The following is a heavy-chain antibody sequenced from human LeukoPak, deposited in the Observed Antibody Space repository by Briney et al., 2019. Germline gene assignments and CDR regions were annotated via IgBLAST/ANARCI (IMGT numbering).Heavy chain of an antibody. CDR1: GGSISSYY. J-gene: IGHJ3*02. CDR2: IYTSGST. D-gene: IGHD3-22*01. V-gene: IGHV4-4*07. CDR3: ARGQLTFTMIVEADAFDI. Sequence: PSETLSLTCTVSGGSISSYYWSWIRQPAGKGLEWIGRIYTSGSTNYNPSLKSRVTMSVDTSKNQFSLKLSSVTAADTAVYYCARGQLTFTMIVEADAFDIWGQGTMVTVSS.